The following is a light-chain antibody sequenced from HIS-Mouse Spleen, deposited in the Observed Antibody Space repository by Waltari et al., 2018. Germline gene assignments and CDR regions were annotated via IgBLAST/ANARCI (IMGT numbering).Light chain of an antibody. Sequence: DIVMTQSPDSLAVSLGERATIHCKSSQSVLYSSNNKNYFAWYQQKPGQPPKLLIYWASTRESGVPDRFSGSGSGTDFTLTISSLQAEDVAVYYCQQYYSTPYTFGQGTKLEIK. J-gene: IGKJ2*01. CDR3: QQYYSTPYT. V-gene: IGKV4-1*01. CDR1: QSVLYSSNNKNY. CDR2: WAS.